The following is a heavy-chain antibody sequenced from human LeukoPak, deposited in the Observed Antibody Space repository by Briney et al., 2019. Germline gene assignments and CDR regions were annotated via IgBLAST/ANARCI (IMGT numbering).Heavy chain of an antibody. CDR3: ARGRIFMVRGVIKNYFDY. J-gene: IGHJ4*02. D-gene: IGHD3-10*01. CDR2: INHSGST. V-gene: IGHV4-34*01. Sequence: SETLSLTCGVYGGSFSDYYWSWIHQPPGKGLEWIGEINHSGSTNYNPSLKSRVTISVDTSKNQFSLKLSSVTAADTAVYYCARGRIFMVRGVIKNYFDYWGQGTLVTVSS. CDR1: GGSFSDYY.